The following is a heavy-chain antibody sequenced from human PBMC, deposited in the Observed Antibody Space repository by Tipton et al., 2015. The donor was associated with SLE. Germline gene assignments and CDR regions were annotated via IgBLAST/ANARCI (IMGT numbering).Heavy chain of an antibody. J-gene: IGHJ6*03. CDR1: GFTFSSYS. CDR2: ISSSGSTI. V-gene: IGHV3-48*04. CDR3: ARDSGHSYGSRWMDV. D-gene: IGHD5-18*01. Sequence: SLRLSCAASGFTFSSYSMNWVRQAPGKGLEWVSYISSSGSTIYYADSVKGRFTISRDNAKKSLYLQMNSLRAEDTAVYYCARDSGHSYGSRWMDVWGKGTTVTVSS.